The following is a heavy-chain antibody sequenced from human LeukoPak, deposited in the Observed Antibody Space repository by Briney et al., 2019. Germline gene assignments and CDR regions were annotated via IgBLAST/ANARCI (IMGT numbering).Heavy chain of an antibody. J-gene: IGHJ6*03. CDR2: IKQDGSEK. V-gene: IGHV3-7*01. CDR3: ARVSVSSSWYTNYYYYYRDV. D-gene: IGHD6-13*01. CDR1: GFTFSSYW. Sequence: PGGSLRLSCAASGFTFSSYWMSWVRQAPGKGLEWVANIKQDGSEKNYVDSVKGRFTISRDNAKNSLYLQMNSLRAEDTAVYYCARVSVSSSWYTNYYYYYRDVWGKGTTVTVSS.